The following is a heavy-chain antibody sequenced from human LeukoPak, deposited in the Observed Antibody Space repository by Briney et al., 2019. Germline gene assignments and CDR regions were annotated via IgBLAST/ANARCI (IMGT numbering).Heavy chain of an antibody. CDR2: IHSSGST. D-gene: IGHD5-18*01. Sequence: SETLSLTCTVSGGSICSYHWSWMRQPAGKGLEWIGRIHSSGSTNHNPSLKSRVTMSLDTSKNQFSLKLSSVTAADTAVYYCARDGLYSYGYSYFDYWGQGILVTVSS. J-gene: IGHJ4*02. V-gene: IGHV4-4*07. CDR1: GGSICSYH. CDR3: ARDGLYSYGYSYFDY.